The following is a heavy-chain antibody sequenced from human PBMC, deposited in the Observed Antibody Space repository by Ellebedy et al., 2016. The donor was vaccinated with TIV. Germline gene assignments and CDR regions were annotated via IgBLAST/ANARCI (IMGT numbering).Heavy chain of an antibody. D-gene: IGHD4-23*01. Sequence: PGGSLRLSCVVSGFTFSTYAMSWVRQAPGKGLEWVSSITESGGNTYYADSVKGRFTISRDNSKDTLFLQMNSLRAEDTAIYFCARDPVGVGPAFDVWGQGTMVTVSS. V-gene: IGHV3-23*01. CDR3: ARDPVGVGPAFDV. J-gene: IGHJ3*01. CDR2: ITESGGNT. CDR1: GFTFSTYA.